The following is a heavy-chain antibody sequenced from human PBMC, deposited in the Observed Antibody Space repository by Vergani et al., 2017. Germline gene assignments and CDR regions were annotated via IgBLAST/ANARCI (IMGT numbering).Heavy chain of an antibody. J-gene: IGHJ3*02. V-gene: IGHV4-59*08. Sequence: QVQLQESGPGLVKPSETLSLTCTVSGGSISSYYWSWIRQPPGKGLEWIGYIYYSGSTNYNPSLKSRVTISVDTSKNQFSLKLSSVTAADTAVYYWASTYDSSGYYSNAFDIWGQGTMVTVSS. D-gene: IGHD3-22*01. CDR2: IYYSGST. CDR3: ASTYDSSGYYSNAFDI. CDR1: GGSISSYY.